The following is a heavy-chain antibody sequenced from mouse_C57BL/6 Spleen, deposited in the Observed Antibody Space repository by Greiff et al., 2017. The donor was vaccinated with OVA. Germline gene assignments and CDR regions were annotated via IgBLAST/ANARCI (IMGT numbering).Heavy chain of an antibody. D-gene: IGHD2-4*01. CDR2: IHPNSGST. CDR3: ARGSYDYDWYFDV. V-gene: IGHV1-64*01. J-gene: IGHJ1*03. Sequence: QVQLQQPGAELVKPGASVKLSCKASGYTFTSYWMHWVKQRPGQGLEWIGMIHPNSGSTNYNEKFKSKATLTVDKSSSTAYMQLSSLTSEDSAVYYCARGSYDYDWYFDVWGTGTTVTVSS. CDR1: GYTFTSYW.